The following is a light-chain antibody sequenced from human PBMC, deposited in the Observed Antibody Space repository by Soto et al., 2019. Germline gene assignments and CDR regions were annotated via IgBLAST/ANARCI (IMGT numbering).Light chain of an antibody. CDR2: EVS. J-gene: IGLJ1*01. CDR3: YSYRGYYTRV. V-gene: IGLV2-14*01. CDR1: SSDVGGYNF. Sequence: QSALTQPASVSGSLGQSITTSCTGTSSDVGGYNFVSWYQQHPGRAPKLLIYEVSRRPSGVSNRFSGSKSGDTASLTISGLQAEDEADYYCYSYRGYYTRVFGTGTKVTVL.